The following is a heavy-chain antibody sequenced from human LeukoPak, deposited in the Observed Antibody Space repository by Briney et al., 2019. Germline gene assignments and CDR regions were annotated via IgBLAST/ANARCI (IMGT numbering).Heavy chain of an antibody. V-gene: IGHV3-48*03. J-gene: IGHJ6*04. Sequence: GGSLRLSCAASGFTFSSYEMNWVRQAPGKGLEWVSYISSSGSTIYYADSVKGRFTISRDNAKNSLYLQMNSLRAGDTAVYYCARWERREIYGMDVWGKGTTVTVSS. CDR2: ISSSGSTI. CDR3: ARWERREIYGMDV. D-gene: IGHD1-26*01. CDR1: GFTFSSYE.